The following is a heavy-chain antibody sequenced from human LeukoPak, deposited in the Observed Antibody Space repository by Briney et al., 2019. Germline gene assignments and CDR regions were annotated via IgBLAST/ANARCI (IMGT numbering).Heavy chain of an antibody. V-gene: IGHV4-4*07. J-gene: IGHJ4*02. D-gene: IGHD1-26*01. CDR3: ARGSYYFDY. CDR2: IYTSGST. Sequence: SETLSLTCTVSGGSISSYYWSWIRQPAGKGPGWIGRIYTSGSTNYNPSLKSRVTMSVDTSKNQFSLKLSSVTAADTAVYYCARGSYYFDYWGQGTLVTVSS. CDR1: GGSISSYY.